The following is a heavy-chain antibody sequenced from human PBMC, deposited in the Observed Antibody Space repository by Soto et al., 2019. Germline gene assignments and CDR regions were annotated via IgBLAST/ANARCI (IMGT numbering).Heavy chain of an antibody. CDR1: GYTFTSYD. J-gene: IGHJ3*02. Sequence: ASVKVSCKASGYTFTSYDINWVRQATGQGLEWMGWMNPNSGNTGYAQKFQGRVTMTEDTSTDTAYMELSSLRSEDTAVYYCATPDLQQLVPSDAFDIWGQGTMVTVSS. CDR3: ATPDLQQLVPSDAFDI. CDR2: MNPNSGNT. D-gene: IGHD6-13*01. V-gene: IGHV1-8*01.